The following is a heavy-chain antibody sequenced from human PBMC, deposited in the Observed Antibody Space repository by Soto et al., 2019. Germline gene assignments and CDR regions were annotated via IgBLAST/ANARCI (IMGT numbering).Heavy chain of an antibody. D-gene: IGHD4-4*01. CDR2: INWNGGST. CDR1: GFTFDDYG. CDR3: ASGDLYNKYYFDY. J-gene: IGHJ4*02. Sequence: AGGSLRLSCAASGFTFDDYGMSWVRQAPGKGLEWVSGINWNGGSTGYADSVKGRFTISRDNAKNSLYLQMNSLRAEDTALYYCASGDLYNKYYFDYWGQGTLVTVSS. V-gene: IGHV3-20*04.